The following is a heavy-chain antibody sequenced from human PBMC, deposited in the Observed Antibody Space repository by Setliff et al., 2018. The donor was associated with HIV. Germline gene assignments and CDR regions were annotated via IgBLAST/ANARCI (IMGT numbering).Heavy chain of an antibody. CDR3: ARDYLYYNLYNGSPVYGMDV. D-gene: IGHD3-3*01. V-gene: IGHV3-11*04. CDR1: GFRFSDHF. J-gene: IGHJ6*02. Sequence: PGGSLRLSCAASGFRFSDHFASWFRQAPGKGLEWISDISSSGDTSNYADSVKGRFTISRDNAQNSVFLQMNSLRAEDTAVYYCARDYLYYNLYNGSPVYGMDVWGQGTTVTVSS. CDR2: ISSSGDTS.